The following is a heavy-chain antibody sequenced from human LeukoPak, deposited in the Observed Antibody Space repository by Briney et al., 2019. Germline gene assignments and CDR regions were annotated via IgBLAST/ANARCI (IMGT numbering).Heavy chain of an antibody. J-gene: IGHJ4*02. CDR1: GFTFSSCG. V-gene: IGHV3-30*18. CDR2: ISYDGSYK. D-gene: IGHD3-22*01. CDR3: AKQRGRGSGYYLMDY. Sequence: GGSLRLSCAASGFTFSSCGMHWVRQAPGKGLEWVAVISYDGSYKYYADSVKGRFTISRDNSKNTLYLQMNSLRAEDTAVYYCAKQRGRGSGYYLMDYWGQGTLVTVST.